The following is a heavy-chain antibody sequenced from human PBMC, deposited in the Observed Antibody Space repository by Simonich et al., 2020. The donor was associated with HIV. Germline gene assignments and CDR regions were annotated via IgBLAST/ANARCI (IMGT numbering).Heavy chain of an antibody. CDR1: GGSFRGYY. D-gene: IGHD1-1*01. V-gene: IGHV4-34*01. CDR3: ARGIPRNYYYFYDMDV. CDR2: IKHSGST. J-gene: IGHJ6*04. Sequence: QVQLQQWGAGLLKPSETLSLNCAVYGGSFRGYYWSWLRQPPGKGLEWIGAIKHSGSTNYHPSLKSRVTISVDTSKNQFSQKFSSVTAADTAVYSCARGIPRNYYYFYDMDVWGKGTTVIVSS.